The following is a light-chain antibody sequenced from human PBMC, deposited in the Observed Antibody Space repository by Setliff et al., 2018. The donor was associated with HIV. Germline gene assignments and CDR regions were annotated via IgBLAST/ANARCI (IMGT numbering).Light chain of an antibody. CDR1: SSNIGNKY. Sequence: SVLTQPPSVSAAPGQKVTISCSGSSSNIGNKYVSWYQQLPGTAPKLLIYENNKRPPGIPDRFSGSKSGTSATLGITGLQTGDEADYYCGTWDSSLSAGVFGGGTK. V-gene: IGLV1-51*02. CDR3: GTWDSSLSAGV. J-gene: IGLJ2*01. CDR2: ENN.